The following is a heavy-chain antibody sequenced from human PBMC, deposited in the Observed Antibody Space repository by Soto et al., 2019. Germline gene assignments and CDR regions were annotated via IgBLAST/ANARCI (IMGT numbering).Heavy chain of an antibody. CDR1: GFTFSNAW. Sequence: PGGSLRLSCAASGFTFSNAWMSWVRQAPGKGLEWVGRIKSKTDGGTTDYAAPVKGRFTISRDDSKNTLYLQMNSLKTEDTAVYYCTMTGPQLLWFGEALSNYYYYYMDVWGKGTTVTVSS. CDR2: IKSKTDGGTT. CDR3: TMTGPQLLWFGEALSNYYYYYMDV. J-gene: IGHJ6*03. V-gene: IGHV3-15*01. D-gene: IGHD3-10*01.